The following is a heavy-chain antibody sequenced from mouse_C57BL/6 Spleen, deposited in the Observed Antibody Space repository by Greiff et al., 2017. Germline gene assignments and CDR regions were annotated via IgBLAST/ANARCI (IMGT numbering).Heavy chain of an antibody. J-gene: IGHJ3*01. V-gene: IGHV1-55*01. Sequence: QVQLKQPGAELVKPGASVKMSCKASGYTFTSYWLTLVKPRPGQGLEWIGDIYPGSGSTYYNEQFTSKATLTVDTSSSTAYMQHSSLTSEDSAVYYCASEGYRFAYWGQGTLVTVSA. D-gene: IGHD5-1-1*01. CDR2: IYPGSGST. CDR3: ASEGYRFAY. CDR1: GYTFTSYW.